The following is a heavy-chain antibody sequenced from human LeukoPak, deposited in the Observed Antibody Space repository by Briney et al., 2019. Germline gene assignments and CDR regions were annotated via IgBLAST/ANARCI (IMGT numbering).Heavy chain of an antibody. CDR2: ISSSGSTI. CDR1: GFTFSDYY. CDR3: ARQGPSNWEFDY. V-gene: IGHV3-11*01. D-gene: IGHD7-27*01. J-gene: IGHJ4*02. Sequence: SGGSLRLSCAASGFTFSDYYMSWIRQAPGKGLEWVSYISSSGSTIYYADSVKGRVTISRDNTKNSLYLQMNSLRAEDTAVYYCARQGPSNWEFDYWGQGTLVTVSS.